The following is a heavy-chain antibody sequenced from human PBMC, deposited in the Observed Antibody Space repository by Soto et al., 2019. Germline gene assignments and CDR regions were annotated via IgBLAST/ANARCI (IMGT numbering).Heavy chain of an antibody. Sequence: GGSLRLSCAASGFTFSSYGMHWVRQAPGKGLEWVAVIWYDGSNKYYADSVKGRFTISRDNSKNTLYLQMNSLRAEDTAVYYCARGYQTEMALNYYFDYWGQGTLVTVSS. J-gene: IGHJ4*02. CDR1: GFTFSSYG. CDR2: IWYDGSNK. D-gene: IGHD2-15*01. V-gene: IGHV3-33*01. CDR3: ARGYQTEMALNYYFDY.